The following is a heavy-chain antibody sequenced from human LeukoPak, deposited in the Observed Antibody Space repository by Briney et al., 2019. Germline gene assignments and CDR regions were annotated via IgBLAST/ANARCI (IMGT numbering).Heavy chain of an antibody. CDR3: ARTNWGSWYFDY. Sequence: PGGSLRLSCAASGFTFSDYYMNWIRQAPGKGLEWVSAISGSGGSTYYADSVKGRFTISRDNSKNTLYLQMNSLRAEDTAVYYCARTNWGSWYFDYWGQGTLVTVSS. CDR1: GFTFSDYY. CDR2: ISGSGGST. J-gene: IGHJ4*02. D-gene: IGHD7-27*01. V-gene: IGHV3-23*01.